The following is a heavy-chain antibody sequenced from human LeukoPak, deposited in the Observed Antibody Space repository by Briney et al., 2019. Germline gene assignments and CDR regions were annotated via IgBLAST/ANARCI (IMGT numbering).Heavy chain of an antibody. Sequence: GGSLRLSCAASGFTFSSYAMHWVRQAPGKGLEWVALIRYDGGDKYYADSVKGRFTISRDNSKNTLFVQMNSLRTEDTAVYYCARAVMDSSGWYDYWGQGTLVIVSS. D-gene: IGHD6-19*01. V-gene: IGHV3-30*04. CDR3: ARAVMDSSGWYDY. J-gene: IGHJ4*02. CDR2: IRYDGGDK. CDR1: GFTFSSYA.